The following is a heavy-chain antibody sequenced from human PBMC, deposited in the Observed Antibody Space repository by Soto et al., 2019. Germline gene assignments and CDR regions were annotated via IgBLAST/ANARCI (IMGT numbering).Heavy chain of an antibody. CDR2: ISAYNGNT. CDR3: ARDLPPVDY. J-gene: IGHJ4*02. CDR1: GYTFSSYH. Sequence: QIQLVQSGAEVKKPGASVKVSCKASGYTFSSYHITWVRQAPGQGLEWVGWISAYNGNTNYAQNLQCRVTMTTDPSTSTAYMELRSLTADDTAVYYCARDLPPVDYWGQGTLVTVSS. V-gene: IGHV1-18*01.